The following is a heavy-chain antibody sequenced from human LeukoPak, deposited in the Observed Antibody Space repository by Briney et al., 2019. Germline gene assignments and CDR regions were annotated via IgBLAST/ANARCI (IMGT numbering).Heavy chain of an antibody. V-gene: IGHV3-15*01. D-gene: IGHD3-10*01. J-gene: IGHJ4*02. Sequence: GGSLRLSCAGSGFTFNNAWMTWVRQAPGKGLEWVGRIKSKTDGGTTDYAAPVKDRFTVSRDDSKSTLYLQMNSLQTEDTGVYYCTTELVWFGVLAHWGQGTLATVSS. CDR2: IKSKTDGGTT. CDR1: GFTFNNAW. CDR3: TTELVWFGVLAH.